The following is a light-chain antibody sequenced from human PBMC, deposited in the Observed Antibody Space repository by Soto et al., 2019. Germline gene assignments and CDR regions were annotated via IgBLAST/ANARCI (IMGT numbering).Light chain of an antibody. Sequence: SYELTQPPSVSVAPGKMVTITCGGDNIGSRSVYWYQQKSGQAPVLVISYYSDRPSAIPERFSGSNSGNTATLTISRVEAGDEADYYCQVWDSSSDQIIFGGGTKLTVL. CDR1: NIGSRS. V-gene: IGLV3-21*04. CDR3: QVWDSSSDQII. J-gene: IGLJ2*01. CDR2: YYS.